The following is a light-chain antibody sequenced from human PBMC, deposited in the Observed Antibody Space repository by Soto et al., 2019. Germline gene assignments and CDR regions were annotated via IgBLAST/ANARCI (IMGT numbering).Light chain of an antibody. J-gene: IGKJ5*01. Sequence: DIQMTQSPSSLSASVGDRVTITCQASQGITNYLNWYQQKPGKAPKLLIYDASNLETGVPSRFSGSGSGTHFTFTISSLQPEDIATYYCQQYDHLPSITFGQGTRLEIK. CDR2: DAS. V-gene: IGKV1-33*01. CDR1: QGITNY. CDR3: QQYDHLPSIT.